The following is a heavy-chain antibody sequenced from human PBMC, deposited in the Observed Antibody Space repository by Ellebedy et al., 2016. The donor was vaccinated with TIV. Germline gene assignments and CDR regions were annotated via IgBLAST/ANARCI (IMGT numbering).Heavy chain of an antibody. V-gene: IGHV3-66*01. J-gene: IGHJ6*02. CDR1: GFRFSAFW. Sequence: GESLKISCGASGFRFSAFWMNWVRQAPGKGLEWVSVIYRAGSIYYADSVRGRFTISRDNSKNTVYLQMNNLRAEDTAIYYCARDYVVRGVPYFYGMDVWGQGTTVTVSS. CDR2: IYRAGSI. D-gene: IGHD3-10*01. CDR3: ARDYVVRGVPYFYGMDV.